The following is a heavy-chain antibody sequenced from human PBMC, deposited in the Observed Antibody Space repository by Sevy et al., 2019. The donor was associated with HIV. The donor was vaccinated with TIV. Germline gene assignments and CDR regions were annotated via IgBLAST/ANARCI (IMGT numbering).Heavy chain of an antibody. Sequence: SETLSLTCAVYGGSFSGDHWSWIRQPPGKGLEWIGEIDHSGSTNYNPSLKSRVTISVDTSRKQFSLNLRSMTAADTAVYYCVRGHRVTTRGYYFDYWGQGTLVTVSS. CDR3: VRGHRVTTRGYYFDY. J-gene: IGHJ4*02. V-gene: IGHV4-34*01. CDR2: IDHSGST. D-gene: IGHD4-17*01. CDR1: GGSFSGDH.